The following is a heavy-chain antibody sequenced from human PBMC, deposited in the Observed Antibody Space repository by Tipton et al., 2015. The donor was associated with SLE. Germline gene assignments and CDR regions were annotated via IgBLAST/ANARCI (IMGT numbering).Heavy chain of an antibody. CDR2: ISGYNGNT. J-gene: IGHJ4*02. V-gene: IGHV1-18*01. CDR3: ARVWGQSDYFDY. CDR1: GYAFTSYG. Sequence: QVQLVQSGTEVKKPGASVKVSCKTSGYAFTSYGITWVRQAPGQGLEWMGWISGYNGNTNYAQKFQGRVNMTTDTSTSTAYMEIRSLRSDDAAVYYCARVWGQSDYFDYWGQGTLVTVSS. D-gene: IGHD3-16*01.